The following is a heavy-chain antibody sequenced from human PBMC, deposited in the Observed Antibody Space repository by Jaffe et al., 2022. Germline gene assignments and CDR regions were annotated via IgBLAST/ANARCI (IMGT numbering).Heavy chain of an antibody. CDR3: ARDRPTYYDYGDYADAFDI. J-gene: IGHJ3*02. CDR1: GGTFSSYA. D-gene: IGHD4-17*01. V-gene: IGHV1-69*05. Sequence: QVQLVQSGAEVKKPGSSVKVSCKASGGTFSSYAISWVRQAPGQGLEWMGGIIPIFGTANYAQKFQGRVTITTDESTSTAYMELSSLRSEDTAVYYCARDRPTYYDYGDYADAFDIWGQGTMVTVSS. CDR2: IIPIFGTA.